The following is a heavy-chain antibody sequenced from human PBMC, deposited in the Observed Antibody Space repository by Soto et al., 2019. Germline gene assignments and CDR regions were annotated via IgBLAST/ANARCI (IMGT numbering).Heavy chain of an antibody. D-gene: IGHD5-18*01. Sequence: QVQLVQSGAEVKKPGASVKVSCKASGYTFTSYDVNWVRQATGQGLEWMGWMNPKSGKTGYPQRFQGRVTMTWNTSKSTAYMERSSLRSEDTAVYYCAREDRRGYSYGHPYTWFDPWGQGTLVTVSS. V-gene: IGHV1-8*01. J-gene: IGHJ5*02. CDR3: AREDRRGYSYGHPYTWFDP. CDR2: MNPKSGKT. CDR1: GYTFTSYD.